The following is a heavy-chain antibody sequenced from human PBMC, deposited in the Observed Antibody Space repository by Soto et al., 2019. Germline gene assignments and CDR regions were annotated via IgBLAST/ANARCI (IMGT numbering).Heavy chain of an antibody. V-gene: IGHV4-39*01. Sequence: ASETLSLTCTVSGGSISSSSYYWGWIRQPPGKGLEWIGSIYYSGSTYYNPSLKSRVTISVDTSKNQFSLKLSSVTAADTAVYYCASITIFIYYMEVWGKGTTVTVS. CDR2: IYYSGST. CDR1: GGSISSSSYY. D-gene: IGHD3-3*01. CDR3: ASITIFIYYMEV. J-gene: IGHJ6*03.